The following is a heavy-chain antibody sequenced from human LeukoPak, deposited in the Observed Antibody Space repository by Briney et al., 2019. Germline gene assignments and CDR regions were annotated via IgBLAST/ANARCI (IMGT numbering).Heavy chain of an antibody. V-gene: IGHV4-30-4*01. CDR2: ICYSGST. J-gene: IGHJ4*02. Sequence: SQTLSLTCTVSGGSISSGDYYWSWIRQPPGKGLEWIGYICYSGSTYYNPSLKSRVTISVDTSKNQFSLKLSSVTAADTAVYYCARAGRILWFGELLSWGQGTLVTVSS. CDR3: ARAGRILWFGELLS. CDR1: GGSISSGDYY. D-gene: IGHD3-10*01.